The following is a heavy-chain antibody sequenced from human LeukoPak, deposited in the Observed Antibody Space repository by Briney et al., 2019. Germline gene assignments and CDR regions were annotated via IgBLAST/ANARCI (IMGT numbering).Heavy chain of an antibody. CDR3: ARVLGEPTEAFDI. D-gene: IGHD1-26*01. V-gene: IGHV4-4*02. CDR1: GGSISSSNW. CDR2: IYHSGST. Sequence: PSGTLSLTCAVSGGSISSSNWWSWVRQPPGKGLEWIGEIYHSGSTNYNPSLKSRVTISVDKPKNQFSLKLSSVTAADTAVYYCARVLGEPTEAFDIWGQGTMVTVSS. J-gene: IGHJ3*02.